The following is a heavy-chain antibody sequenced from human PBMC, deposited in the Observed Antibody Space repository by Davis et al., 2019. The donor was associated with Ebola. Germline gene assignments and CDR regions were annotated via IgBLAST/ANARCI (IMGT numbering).Heavy chain of an antibody. CDR2: ISAYNGNT. CDR1: GYTFTSYG. D-gene: IGHD7-27*01. CDR3: AGRDWGKNWFDP. V-gene: IGHV1-18*01. Sequence: ASVKVSCKASGYTFTSYGISWVRQAPGQGLEWMGWISAYNGNTNYAQKFQGRVTITADESTSTAYMELSSLRSEDTAVYYCAGRDWGKNWFDPWGQGTLVTVSS. J-gene: IGHJ5*02.